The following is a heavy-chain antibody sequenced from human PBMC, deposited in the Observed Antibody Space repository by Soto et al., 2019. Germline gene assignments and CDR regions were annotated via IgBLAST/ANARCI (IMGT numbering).Heavy chain of an antibody. Sequence: PGESLRLSCAPSGFIFSNYAMSWVRQARGKVLEWVSAISGSGADTYYTESVKGRFTISRDNFRNTLYLQMNSLRAEDTAVYYCAKDTGRGGGSVFDYWGQGTLVTVSS. V-gene: IGHV3-23*01. D-gene: IGHD2-15*01. CDR2: ISGSGADT. CDR1: GFIFSNYA. CDR3: AKDTGRGGGSVFDY. J-gene: IGHJ4*02.